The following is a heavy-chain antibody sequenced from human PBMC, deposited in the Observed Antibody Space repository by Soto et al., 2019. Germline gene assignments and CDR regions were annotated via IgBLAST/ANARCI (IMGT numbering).Heavy chain of an antibody. D-gene: IGHD2-15*01. CDR3: ARKAIVVVVAAQNWFDP. CDR2: INHSGST. J-gene: IGHJ5*02. Sequence: SETLSLTCAVYGGSFSGYYWSWIRQPPGKGLEWIGEINHSGSTNYNPSLKSRVTISVDTSKNQFSLKLSSVTAADTAVYYCARKAIVVVVAAQNWFDPWGQGTLVTVSS. V-gene: IGHV4-34*01. CDR1: GGSFSGYY.